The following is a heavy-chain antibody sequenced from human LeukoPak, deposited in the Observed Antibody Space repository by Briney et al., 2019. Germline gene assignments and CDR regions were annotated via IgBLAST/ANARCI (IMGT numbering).Heavy chain of an antibody. CDR2: IYYSGST. CDR3: ARATPFDY. V-gene: IGHV4-38-2*02. J-gene: IGHJ4*02. CDR1: GYSISSGYY. Sequence: SGTLSLTCTVSGYSISSGYYWGWIRQPPGKGLEWIGSIYYSGSTYYNPSLKSRVTISVDTSKNQFSLKLSSVTAADTAVYYCARATPFDYWGQGTLVTVSS.